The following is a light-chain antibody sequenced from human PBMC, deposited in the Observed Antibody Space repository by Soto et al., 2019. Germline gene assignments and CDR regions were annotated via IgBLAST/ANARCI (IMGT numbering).Light chain of an antibody. Sequence: EIQMTQSPSSLSASLGDRVTITCQASQDINDYSNWYQQKPGKAPRLLIYGASFLEVGVPSRLSGSGSGTHFTLTISSLQPEDGATYYCQQYDSLPYTFGQGTRLEIK. CDR3: QQYDSLPYT. V-gene: IGKV1-33*01. CDR1: QDINDY. J-gene: IGKJ2*01. CDR2: GAS.